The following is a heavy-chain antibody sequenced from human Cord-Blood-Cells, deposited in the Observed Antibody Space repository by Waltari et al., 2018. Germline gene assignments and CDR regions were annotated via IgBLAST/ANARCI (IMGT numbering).Heavy chain of an antibody. CDR1: GGSISSSNW. CDR3: ARVGYDFWSGYYDY. CDR2: IYHSGST. J-gene: IGHJ4*02. V-gene: IGHV4-4*02. Sequence: QVQLQESGPGLVQPSGTLSRTCAVSGGSISSSNWLSRVRPPPGKGLEWIGEIYHSGSTNYNPSLKSRVTISVDKSKNQFSLKLSSVTAADTAVYYCARVGYDFWSGYYDYWGQGTLVTVSS. D-gene: IGHD3-3*01.